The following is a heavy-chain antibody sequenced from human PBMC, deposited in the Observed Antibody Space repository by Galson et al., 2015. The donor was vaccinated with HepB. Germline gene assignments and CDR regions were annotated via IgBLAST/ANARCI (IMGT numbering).Heavy chain of an antibody. Sequence: SLRLSCAASGLTFSSYPMNWVRQTPGKGLQWVSYISTNGATIHYADSVKGRFTIARDNAKNAMYLQMNSLRAEDTAVYYCAREGSEGRMVTFWGRGTLVTVSS. CDR2: ISTNGATI. D-gene: IGHD3-16*01. J-gene: IGHJ4*02. CDR1: GLTFSSYP. CDR3: AREGSEGRMVTF. V-gene: IGHV3-48*04.